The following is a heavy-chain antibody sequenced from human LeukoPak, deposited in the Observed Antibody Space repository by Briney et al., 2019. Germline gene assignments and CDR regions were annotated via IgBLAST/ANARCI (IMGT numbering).Heavy chain of an antibody. CDR3: ARDPGFGEKWFEAFDI. D-gene: IGHD3-10*01. CDR2: IIPIFGTA. Sequence: SVKVSCKASGGTFSCYAISWVRQAPGQGLEWMGGIIPIFGTANYAQKFQGRVTITADKSTSTAYMELSSLRSEDTAVYYCARDPGFGEKWFEAFDIWGQGTLVTVSS. J-gene: IGHJ4*02. V-gene: IGHV1-69*06. CDR1: GGTFSCYA.